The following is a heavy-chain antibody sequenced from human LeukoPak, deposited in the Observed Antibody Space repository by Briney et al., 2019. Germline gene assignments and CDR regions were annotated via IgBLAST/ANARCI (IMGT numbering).Heavy chain of an antibody. J-gene: IGHJ4*02. CDR2: IKSKSDGEAT. CDR3: AWLRFADY. D-gene: IGHD5-12*01. Sequence: GGSLRLSCAASGFTFDDYAMHWVRQAPGKGLEWVGQIKSKSDGEATDYAAPVKGRFTISRDDSKNTIFLQMNSLKSEDTAVYYCAWLRFADYWGQGTLVTVSS. V-gene: IGHV3-15*01. CDR1: GFTFDDYA.